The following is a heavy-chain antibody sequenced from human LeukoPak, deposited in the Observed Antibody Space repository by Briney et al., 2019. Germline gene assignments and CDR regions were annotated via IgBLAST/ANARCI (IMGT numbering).Heavy chain of an antibody. CDR1: GFTFSSYG. Sequence: GSLRLSCAASGFTFSSYGMSWVRQAPGKGLEWIGSISYSGSTYFNPSLRSRVTLFVDTSKNHFSLRLTSVTAADTAVYYCARHGWSYLSGTYYTFDPWGQGTLVTVSS. D-gene: IGHD3-10*01. J-gene: IGHJ5*02. CDR2: ISYSGST. CDR3: ARHGWSYLSGTYYTFDP. V-gene: IGHV4-39*01.